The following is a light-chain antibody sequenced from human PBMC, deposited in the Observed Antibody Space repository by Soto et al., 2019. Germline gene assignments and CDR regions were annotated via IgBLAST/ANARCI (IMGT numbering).Light chain of an antibody. CDR3: AAWDDSLNGWV. CDR1: SSNIGSNT. CDR2: NNN. V-gene: IGLV1-44*01. J-gene: IGLJ3*02. Sequence: QSVLAQPPSPSGTPGQRVTISCSGSSSNIGSNTVNWYQQLPGTTPKLLIYNNNQRPSGVPDRFSGSKSGTSASLAISGLQSEDEADYYGAAWDDSLNGWVFGGGTKLTVL.